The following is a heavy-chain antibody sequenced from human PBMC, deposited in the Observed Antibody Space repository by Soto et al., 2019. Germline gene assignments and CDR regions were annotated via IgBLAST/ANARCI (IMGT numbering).Heavy chain of an antibody. J-gene: IGHJ4*02. CDR2: VYHSATT. Sequence: PSETLSLTCAVSGASIGTNNWWSWVRQPPGKGLEWIGEVYHSATTNCNPSLKSRLTISIDNSKNQFSLRLTSTTAADTAVYQCAVPGDGDFDYWSQGSLVTVSS. D-gene: IGHD3-3*01. CDR3: AVPGDGDFDY. V-gene: IGHV4-4*02. CDR1: GASIGTNNW.